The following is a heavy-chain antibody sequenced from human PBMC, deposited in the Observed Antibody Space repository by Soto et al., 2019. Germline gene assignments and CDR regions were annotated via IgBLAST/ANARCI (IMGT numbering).Heavy chain of an antibody. V-gene: IGHV3-30*03. J-gene: IGHJ4*02. CDR2: ISNDGRNI. D-gene: IGHD2-2*01. Sequence: VQLGESGGGVVQPGRSLRLSCAASGLTFSTYGFHWVRQAPGKGLEWVAVISNDGRNIHYAESVKGRFTISRDNSKNTLYLQRNMLRRNDTAVYYCVTDTLGGMTPVFMPGPDWGQGTLVTVSS. CDR3: VTDTLGGMTPVFMPGPD. CDR1: GLTFSTYG.